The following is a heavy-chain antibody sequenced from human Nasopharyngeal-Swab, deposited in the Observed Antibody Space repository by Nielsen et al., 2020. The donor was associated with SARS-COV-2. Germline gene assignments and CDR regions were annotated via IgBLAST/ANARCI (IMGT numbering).Heavy chain of an antibody. V-gene: IGHV3-21*04. Sequence: GGSLRLSCAASGFTFSSYSMNWVRQAPGKGLEWVSSISSSSSYIYYADSVKGRFTISRDNAKNSLYLQMNSLRAEDTALYYCAKAGGVAGEFYGMDVWGRGTTVTVSS. CDR1: GFTFSSYS. J-gene: IGHJ6*02. CDR3: AKAGGVAGEFYGMDV. CDR2: ISSSSSYI. D-gene: IGHD2-8*02.